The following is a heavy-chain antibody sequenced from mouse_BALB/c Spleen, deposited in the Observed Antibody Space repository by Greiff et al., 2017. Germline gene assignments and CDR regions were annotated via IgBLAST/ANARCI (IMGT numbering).Heavy chain of an antibody. V-gene: IGHV5-6-5*01. CDR3: ASHKSYAMDY. CDR1: GFTFSSYA. J-gene: IGHJ4*01. Sequence: EVQVVESGGGLVKPGGSLKLSCAASGFTFSSYAMSWVRQTPEKRLEWVASISSGGSTYYPDSVKGRFTISRDNARNILYLQMSSLRSEDTAMYYCASHKSYAMDYWGQGTSVTVSS. CDR2: ISSGGST.